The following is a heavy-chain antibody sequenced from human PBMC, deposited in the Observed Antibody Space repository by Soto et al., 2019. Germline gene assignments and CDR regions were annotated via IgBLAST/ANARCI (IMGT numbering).Heavy chain of an antibody. J-gene: IGHJ4*02. V-gene: IGHV3-48*01. CDR1: GFTFSSYS. D-gene: IGHD6-19*01. Sequence: PGGSLRLSCAASGFTFSSYSMNWVRQAPGKGLEWVSYISSSSTIYYADSVKGRFTISRDNAKNSLYLQMNSLRAEDTAVYYCARDLVPYSSGWYRDYWGQGTLVTVSS. CDR3: ARDLVPYSSGWYRDY. CDR2: ISSSSTI.